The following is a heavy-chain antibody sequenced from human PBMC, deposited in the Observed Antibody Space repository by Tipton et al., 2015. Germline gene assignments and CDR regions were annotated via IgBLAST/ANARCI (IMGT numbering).Heavy chain of an antibody. D-gene: IGHD6-19*01. CDR3: ARTGGVHSSGWEVH. CDR2: VHNSGTT. CDR1: GGSISSYY. V-gene: IGHV4-59*01. J-gene: IGHJ4*02. Sequence: TLSLTCTVSGGSISSYYWSWIRQSPGKGLEWLGYVHNSGTTNYTPSLKSRVTISKDTSKNQFSLKLNSVTAADTAVYYCARTGGVHSSGWEVHWGQGTLVSVSS.